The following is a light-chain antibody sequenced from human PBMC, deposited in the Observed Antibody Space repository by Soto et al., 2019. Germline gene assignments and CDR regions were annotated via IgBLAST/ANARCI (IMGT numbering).Light chain of an antibody. CDR1: SSDVGGYNY. CDR2: DVS. J-gene: IGLJ1*01. V-gene: IGLV2-14*01. CDR3: SSYTSSSTLGV. Sequence: QSALTQPASVSGSPGQSITISCTGTSSDVGGYNYVSWYQQHPGKAPKLMIYDVSNRPSGVSNRFSGSKSGNTASLTISGLHAEDEADYYCSSYTSSSTLGVFGTGTKVTFL.